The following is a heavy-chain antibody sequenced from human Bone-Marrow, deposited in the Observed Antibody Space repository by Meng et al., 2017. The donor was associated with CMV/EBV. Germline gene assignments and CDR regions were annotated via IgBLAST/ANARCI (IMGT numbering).Heavy chain of an antibody. D-gene: IGHD4-17*01. CDR3: ARDREDYGDYRFDY. V-gene: IGHV1-46*01. CDR2: ISPSGSST. Sequence: ASVKVSCKASGFALTKYYMHWVRQAPGQGLEWMGSISPSGSSTHYAQKFQGRVTMTRDTSTSTVYMELSSLRSEDTAVFYCARDREDYGDYRFDYWGQGTLVTVSS. CDR1: GFALTKYY. J-gene: IGHJ4*02.